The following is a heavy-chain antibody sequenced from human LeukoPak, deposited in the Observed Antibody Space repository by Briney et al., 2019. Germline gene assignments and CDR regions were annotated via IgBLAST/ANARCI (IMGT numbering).Heavy chain of an antibody. CDR1: GFAFSNYW. J-gene: IGHJ6*03. Sequence: GGSLRLSCAASGFAFSNYWMTWVRQAPGKGLEWVADIKQDGSEKLYVNSVRGRFTISRDNAKMSLFLQMNSLRAEDTAVYYCARDNGVVHGVYYMDVWGKGTTVTVS. CDR3: ARDNGVVHGVYYMDV. V-gene: IGHV3-7*01. D-gene: IGHD3-3*01. CDR2: IKQDGSEK.